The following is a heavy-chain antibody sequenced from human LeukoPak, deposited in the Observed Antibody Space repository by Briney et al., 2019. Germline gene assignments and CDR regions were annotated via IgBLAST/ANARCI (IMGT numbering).Heavy chain of an antibody. CDR1: GYTFTSYA. V-gene: IGHV1-3*01. CDR3: ARGTYYYGSGSYYLHY. J-gene: IGHJ4*02. D-gene: IGHD3-10*01. Sequence: GASVKVSCKASGYTFTSYAMHLVRQAPGQRLEWMGWINAGNGNTKYSQKFQGRVTITRDTSASTAYVELSSLRSEDTAVYYCARGTYYYGSGSYYLHYWGQGTLVTVSS. CDR2: INAGNGNT.